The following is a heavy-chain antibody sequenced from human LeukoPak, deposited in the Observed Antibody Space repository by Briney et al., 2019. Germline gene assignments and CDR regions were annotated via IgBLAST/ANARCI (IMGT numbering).Heavy chain of an antibody. J-gene: IGHJ3*02. CDR1: GFTFSSYA. CDR2: ISSTGGTI. D-gene: IGHD3-3*01. V-gene: IGHV3-48*04. CDR3: ARTYYDFGSILEWGGDDAFDI. Sequence: GGSLRLSCAASGFTFSSYAMSWVRQAPGEGLEWVSFISSTGGTIYYADSVKGRFTVSRDNAKNSLYLQMNSLRAEDTAVYYCARTYYDFGSILEWGGDDAFDIWGQGTMVTVSS.